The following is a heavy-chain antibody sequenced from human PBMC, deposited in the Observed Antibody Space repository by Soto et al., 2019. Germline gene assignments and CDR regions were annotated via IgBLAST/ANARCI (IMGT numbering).Heavy chain of an antibody. V-gene: IGHV3-23*03. CDR1: GFTLRSYT. D-gene: IGHD2-15*01. CDR2: IFSGGTDA. J-gene: IGHJ4*02. Sequence: GGSLRLSCSASGFTLRSYTMGWVRLAPGKGLQWVAEIFSGGTDAAYADSVRGRFTISRDDYENNLYLQMNSLGVDDTAVYFCARDRQPDGIWTFDYWGRGTLVTVSS. CDR3: ARDRQPDGIWTFDY.